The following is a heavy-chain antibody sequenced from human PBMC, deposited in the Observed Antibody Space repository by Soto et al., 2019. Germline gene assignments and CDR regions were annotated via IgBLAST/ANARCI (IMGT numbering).Heavy chain of an antibody. D-gene: IGHD6-13*01. V-gene: IGHV3-21*01. J-gene: IGHJ4*02. CDR2: ISGSGGYI. CDR3: ARDRQSTPWYAADY. Sequence: SGGSLRLSCEGSEFTFSSYSMNWVRQAPGKGLEWVSSISGSGGYIYYADSVKGRFTISRDNARNSLYLQMTSLRDEDTALYYCARDRQSTPWYAADYWGQGSLVTVSS. CDR1: EFTFSSYS.